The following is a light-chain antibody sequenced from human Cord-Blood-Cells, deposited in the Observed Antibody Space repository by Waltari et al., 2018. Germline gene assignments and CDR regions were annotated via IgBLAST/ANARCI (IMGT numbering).Light chain of an antibody. CDR3: SSYTSSSTVV. CDR2: DGS. J-gene: IGLJ2*01. CDR1: SSDVGGYNY. V-gene: IGLV2-14*01. Sequence: QYALTQPASVSGSPGQSITISCTGTSSDVGGYNYVSWYQQHPGKAPKLMIYDGSNRPSGVSNRFSGSKSGNTASLTISGLQADDEADYYCSSYTSSSTVVFGGGTKLTVL.